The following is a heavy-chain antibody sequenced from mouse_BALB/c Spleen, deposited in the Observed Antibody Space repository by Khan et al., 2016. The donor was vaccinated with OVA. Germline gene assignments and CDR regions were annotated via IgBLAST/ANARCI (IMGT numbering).Heavy chain of an antibody. CDR3: ARLLINFDY. J-gene: IGHJ2*01. V-gene: IGHV1S81*02. CDR2: INPSNGRT. D-gene: IGHD2-1*01. Sequence: QVQLQQPGAELVNPGASVNLSCKASGYTLTSYWMHWVKQRPGQGLEWIGEINPSNGRTNYNEKFKSKATLTVDRSSSTAYMQLSSPKTEESAVYYCARLLINFDYWGQGTTLTVSS. CDR1: GYTLTSYW.